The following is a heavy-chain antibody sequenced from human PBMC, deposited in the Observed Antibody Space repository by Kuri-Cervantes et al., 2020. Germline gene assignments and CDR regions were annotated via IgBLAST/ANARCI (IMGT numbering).Heavy chain of an antibody. CDR2: IYYSGST. CDR3: ASTVYGYYMDV. V-gene: IGHV4-59*01. Sequence: GSLRLSCTVSNGSISSDYWSWIRQAPEKGLEWIGYIYYSGSTYYNPSFKSRLTISVDTSKNEFSLKLSSVTAADTAVYYCASTVYGYYMDVWGRGTTVTVSS. D-gene: IGHD5/OR15-5a*01. J-gene: IGHJ6*03. CDR1: NGSISSDY.